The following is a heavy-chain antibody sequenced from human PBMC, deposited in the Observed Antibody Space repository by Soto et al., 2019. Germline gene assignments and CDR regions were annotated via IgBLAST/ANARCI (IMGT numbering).Heavy chain of an antibody. J-gene: IGHJ4*02. D-gene: IGHD3-22*01. Sequence: PSETLSLTCTVSDGSISHFYCSWIRQPPGKGLEWIGYISCSGNTNYNPSLKSRVSISVDTSKNQFSLNLTSVTAADTAVYYCARAPMVLTRSYFDSWGQGTPGNVSS. CDR2: ISCSGNT. CDR3: ARAPMVLTRSYFDS. V-gene: IGHV4-59*01. CDR1: DGSISHFY.